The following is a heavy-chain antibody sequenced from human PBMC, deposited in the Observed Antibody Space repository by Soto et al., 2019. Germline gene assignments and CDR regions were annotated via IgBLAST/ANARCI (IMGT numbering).Heavy chain of an antibody. CDR2: IWYDGSNK. D-gene: IGHD6-13*01. V-gene: IGHV3-33*01. Sequence: GGSLRLSCSASGFTVSTHGRHLVRQATGKGLEWVAVIWYDGSNKYYADSVKGRFTISRDNSKNTLYLQMNSLRAEDTAVYYCARRAAAGRSFDYWGLGTLVTVSS. J-gene: IGHJ4*02. CDR1: GFTVSTHG. CDR3: ARRAAAGRSFDY.